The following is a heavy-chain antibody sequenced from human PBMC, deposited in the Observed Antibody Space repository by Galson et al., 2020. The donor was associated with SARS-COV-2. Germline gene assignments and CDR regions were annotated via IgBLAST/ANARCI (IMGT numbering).Heavy chain of an antibody. CDR1: GGSISNYY. V-gene: IGHV4-59*13. CDR3: ARESRWTNFYENSGPMEAFNI. D-gene: IGHD5-12*01. Sequence: SEPLSLTCTVSGGSISNYYWSWIRQPPGKGLEWIGYIYYTGSANYNPSLKSRVTISIDTSKKQFSLNLNSVTAADTAVYYCARESRWTNFYENSGPMEAFNIWGQGTMVTVSS. CDR2: IYYTGSA. J-gene: IGHJ3*02.